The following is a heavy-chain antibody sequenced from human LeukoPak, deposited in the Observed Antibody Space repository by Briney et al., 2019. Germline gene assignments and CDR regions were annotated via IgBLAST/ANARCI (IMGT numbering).Heavy chain of an antibody. D-gene: IGHD3-9*01. V-gene: IGHV3-48*01. CDR3: ARLSNYDILTGYFDP. J-gene: IGHJ5*02. CDR1: GFTFSSYT. Sequence: GGSLRLSCAASGFTFSSYTMNWVRQAPGKGLEWVAYITSSSSTIYYADSVKGRFTISRDNAKNSLYLQMNSLRAEDTALYHCARLSNYDILTGYFDPWGQGTLVTVSS. CDR2: ITSSSSTI.